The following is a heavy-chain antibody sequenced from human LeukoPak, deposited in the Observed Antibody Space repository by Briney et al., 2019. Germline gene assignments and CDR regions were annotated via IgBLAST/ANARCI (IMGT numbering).Heavy chain of an antibody. V-gene: IGHV1-69*13. Sequence: GASVKVSCKASGGTFSSYAINWVRQAPGQGLEWMGGIIPIFGTVNYAQKFQGRVTITADESTSTAYMELRSLRSDDTAVYYCARGWDYDSGGRPTAYVYWGQGTLVTVSS. D-gene: IGHD3-22*01. J-gene: IGHJ4*02. CDR3: ARGWDYDSGGRPTAYVY. CDR1: GGTFSSYA. CDR2: IIPIFGTV.